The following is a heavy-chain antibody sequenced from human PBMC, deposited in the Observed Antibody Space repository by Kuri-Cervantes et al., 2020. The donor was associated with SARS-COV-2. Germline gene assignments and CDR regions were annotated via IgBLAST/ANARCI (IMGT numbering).Heavy chain of an antibody. D-gene: IGHD2/OR15-2a*01. V-gene: IGHV3-43D*03. CDR2: ITWDGYNT. CDR1: GFTLDDYG. Sequence: GGSLRLSCAASGFTLDDYGMYWVRQPPGKGLEWVSCITWDGYNTFYADSVKGRFTMSRGSSRNSLYLQMSSLRVEDTAVYFCAKVFGVGSNIKYFDNWGQGTVVTVSS. J-gene: IGHJ4*02. CDR3: AKVFGVGSNIKYFDN.